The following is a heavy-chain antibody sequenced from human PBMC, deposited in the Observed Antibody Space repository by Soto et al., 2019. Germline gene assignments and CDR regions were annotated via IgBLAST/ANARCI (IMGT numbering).Heavy chain of an antibody. CDR1: GGSISTTSYY. Sequence: SETLSLTCTVSGGSISTTSYYWGWIRQPPGKGLEWIGTIYYSGATYYNPSLRSRVTISVDTSKNQFSLKLSSVAAADTAVYYCAAPPRYWGQGTLVTVS. V-gene: IGHV4-39*01. D-gene: IGHD6-6*01. CDR3: AAPPRY. CDR2: IYYSGAT. J-gene: IGHJ4*02.